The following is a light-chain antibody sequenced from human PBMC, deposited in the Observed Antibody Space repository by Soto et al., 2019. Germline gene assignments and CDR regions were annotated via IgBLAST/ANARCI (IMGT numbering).Light chain of an antibody. Sequence: EIVMTQSPATLSVSPGERATLFCRASQSVSSNLAWYQQKPGQAPRLLIYGASTRATGIPARFSGSGSGTEFTLAISSLQSEDVAVYDCQQYNNWPPYTFGQGTKLEIK. J-gene: IGKJ2*01. CDR3: QQYNNWPPYT. CDR2: GAS. CDR1: QSVSSN. V-gene: IGKV3-15*01.